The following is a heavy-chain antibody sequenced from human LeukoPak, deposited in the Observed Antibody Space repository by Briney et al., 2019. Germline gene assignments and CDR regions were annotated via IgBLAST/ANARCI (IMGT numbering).Heavy chain of an antibody. CDR1: GYTFTSYD. CDR3: ARAPTRPWIVVVPRGGYNWFDP. D-gene: IGHD3-22*01. CDR2: MNPNSGNT. J-gene: IGHJ5*02. Sequence: ASMKVSCKASGYTFTSYDINWVRQATGQGLEWMGWMNPNSGNTGYAQKFQGRVTMTRNTSISTAYMELSSLRSEDTAAYYCARAPTRPWIVVVPRGGYNWFDPWGQGTLVTVSS. V-gene: IGHV1-8*01.